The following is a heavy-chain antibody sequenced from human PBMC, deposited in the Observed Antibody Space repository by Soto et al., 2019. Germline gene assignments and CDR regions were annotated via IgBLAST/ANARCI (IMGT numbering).Heavy chain of an antibody. CDR1: GGTFSSYA. D-gene: IGHD2-21*01. J-gene: IGHJ3*02. CDR2: IIPIFGTA. V-gene: IGHV1-69*01. CDR3: ARSRQDTLVKDAFDI. Sequence: QVQLVQSGAEVKKPGSSVKVSCKASGGTFSSYAISWVRPTPGQGLEWMGGIIPIFGTANYAQKFQGRVTITADESTSTAYMELSSLRSEDTAVYYWARSRQDTLVKDAFDIWGQGTMVTVSS.